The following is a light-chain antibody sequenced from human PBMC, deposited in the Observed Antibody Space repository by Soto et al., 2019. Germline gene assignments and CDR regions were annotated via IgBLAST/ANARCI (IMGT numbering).Light chain of an antibody. CDR3: SSYAIGNIWL. V-gene: IGLV2-14*03. Sequence: QSALTQPASVSGSPGQSITISCTGTSSDVGGYNFISWYQQHPNKVPKLIIYDVSNRPSGVSDRFSGSKSFNTASLTISGLQTEDEADYYCSSYAIGNIWLFGGGTKVTVL. CDR2: DVS. CDR1: SSDVGGYNF. J-gene: IGLJ3*02.